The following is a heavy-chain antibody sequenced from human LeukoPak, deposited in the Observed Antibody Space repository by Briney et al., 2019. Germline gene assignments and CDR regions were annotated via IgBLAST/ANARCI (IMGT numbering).Heavy chain of an antibody. CDR2: IYPADSDT. D-gene: IGHD4-17*01. CDR1: GYSFPTYW. Sequence: GESLKISCKGSGYSFPTYWIGWVRQKPGKGLEWMGIIYPADSDTRYSPSFQGQVTLSADKSIGTAYLQWNSLKASDTAMYYCARGNSVTRGAFDYWGQGTLVTVSS. V-gene: IGHV5-51*01. CDR3: ARGNSVTRGAFDY. J-gene: IGHJ4*02.